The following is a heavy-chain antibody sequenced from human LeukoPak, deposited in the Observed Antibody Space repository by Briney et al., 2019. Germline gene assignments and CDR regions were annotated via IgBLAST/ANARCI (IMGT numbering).Heavy chain of an antibody. V-gene: IGHV3-30*02. Sequence: GGSLRLSCAASGFTFSSYGMHWVRQAPGKGLEWVAFIRYDGSNKYYADFVKGRFTISRDNSKNTLYLQMNSLRAEDTAVYYCAKRDCTNGVCSNDAFDIWGQGTMVTVSS. CDR3: AKRDCTNGVCSNDAFDI. CDR2: IRYDGSNK. D-gene: IGHD2-8*01. CDR1: GFTFSSYG. J-gene: IGHJ3*02.